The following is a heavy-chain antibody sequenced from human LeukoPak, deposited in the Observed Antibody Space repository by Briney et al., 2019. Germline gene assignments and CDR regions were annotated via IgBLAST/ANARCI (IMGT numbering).Heavy chain of an antibody. J-gene: IGHJ6*03. Sequence: SVTVSCKASGGTFSSYAISWVRQAPGQGLEWMGGINPIFGTANYAQKFQGRVTLTTDESTSTAYMELSSLRSEDTAVYYCARTTLNDYSNYPLGGRAGYYYYYYMDVWGKGTTVTVSS. V-gene: IGHV1-69*05. CDR1: GGTFSSYA. D-gene: IGHD4-11*01. CDR3: ARTTLNDYSNYPLGGRAGYYYYYYMDV. CDR2: INPIFGTA.